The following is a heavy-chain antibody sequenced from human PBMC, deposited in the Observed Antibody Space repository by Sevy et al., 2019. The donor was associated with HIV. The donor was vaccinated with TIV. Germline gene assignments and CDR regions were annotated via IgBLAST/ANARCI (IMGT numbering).Heavy chain of an antibody. CDR2: TYYKSKWYN. Sequence: SQTLSLTCAISGDSVSTYSAAWNWIGQSPSRGLEWLGRTYYKSKWYNDYALSVKSRISINPDTPKNQISLQLNSVTPEDTAVYYCARESRWFFFHFDYWGQGTLVTVSS. D-gene: IGHD3-10*01. CDR1: GDSVSTYSAA. J-gene: IGHJ4*02. V-gene: IGHV6-1*01. CDR3: ARESRWFFFHFDY.